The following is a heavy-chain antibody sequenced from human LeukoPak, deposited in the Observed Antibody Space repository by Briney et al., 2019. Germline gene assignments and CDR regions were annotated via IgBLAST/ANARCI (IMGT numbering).Heavy chain of an antibody. V-gene: IGHV4-59*01. D-gene: IGHD3-22*01. CDR2: IHYSGST. CDR3: ARDTWGYYDGSGYYYYFDY. J-gene: IGHJ4*02. CDR1: GGSISSYY. Sequence: SETLSLPCTVSGGSISSYYFSWIRQPPGKGLEWIGYIHYSGSTNYNPSLKSRVTISLDTSKNQFSLMLSSVTAADTAVYYCARDTWGYYDGSGYYYYFDYWGQGTLVTVSS.